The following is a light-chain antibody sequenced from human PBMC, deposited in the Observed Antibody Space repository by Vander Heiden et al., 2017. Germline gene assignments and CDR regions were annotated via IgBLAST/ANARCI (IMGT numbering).Light chain of an antibody. CDR1: QSLLHSNGYNY. CDR3: RQALQTPFT. V-gene: IGKV2-28*01. CDR2: LGS. J-gene: IGKJ3*01. Sequence: DILMTQYPLSLPVTPGEPASISCRSSQSLLHSNGYNYLDRYLQKPGQSPQLLIYLGSNRASGVPDRFSGTGSGTDFTLKISRVEAEDVGVYYCRQALQTPFTFGHGTKVDIK.